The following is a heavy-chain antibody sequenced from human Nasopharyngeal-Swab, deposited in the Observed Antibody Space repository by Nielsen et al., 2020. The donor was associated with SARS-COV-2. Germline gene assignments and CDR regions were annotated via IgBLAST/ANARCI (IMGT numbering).Heavy chain of an antibody. V-gene: IGHV1-69*13. CDR2: IIPIFGTA. D-gene: IGHD2-15*01. CDR1: GGTFSSYA. Sequence: SVKVSCKASGGTFSSYAISWVRQAPGQGLEWMGGIIPIFGTANYAQKFQGRVTITADESTSTAYMELSSLRSEDTAVYYCARASDIVVVVAATDTFDAFDIWGQGTMVTVSS. CDR3: ARASDIVVVVAATDTFDAFDI. J-gene: IGHJ3*02.